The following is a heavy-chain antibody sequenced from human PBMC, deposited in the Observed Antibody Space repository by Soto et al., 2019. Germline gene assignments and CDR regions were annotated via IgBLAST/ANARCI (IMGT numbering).Heavy chain of an antibody. CDR3: AKEIHLWFFDY. CDR2: ISYHGSNK. Sequence: QVQLVESGGGVVQPGRSLRLSWAASGFTFSSYAMHWVRLARGKGLEWVAVISYHGSNKYYAYSVQGRFTISRDNSKKSFDLQFNSLGAEATAVYYCAKEIHLWFFDYWGQGTLVTVSS. D-gene: IGHD5-18*01. J-gene: IGHJ4*02. CDR1: GFTFSSYA. V-gene: IGHV3-30-3*01.